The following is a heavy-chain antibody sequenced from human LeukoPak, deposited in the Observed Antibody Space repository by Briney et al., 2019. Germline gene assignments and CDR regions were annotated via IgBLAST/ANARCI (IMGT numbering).Heavy chain of an antibody. Sequence: SETLSLTCTVSGGSISTSSYYWGWIRQPRGKRLEWIGTIYYGGSTYYSPSLKNRVTISVDTSKNQFSLKLSSVTAADTAVYYCARVAHDLYPYYFDYWGQGTLVTVSS. D-gene: IGHD5/OR15-5a*01. CDR1: GGSISTSSYY. CDR3: ARVAHDLYPYYFDY. J-gene: IGHJ4*02. V-gene: IGHV4-39*07. CDR2: IYYGGST.